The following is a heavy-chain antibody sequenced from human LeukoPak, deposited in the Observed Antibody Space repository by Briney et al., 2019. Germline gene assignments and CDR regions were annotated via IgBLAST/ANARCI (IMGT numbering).Heavy chain of an antibody. Sequence: GGSLRLSCAASGFTFSSYWMHWVRQAPGKGLVWVSRINSDGSSTSYADSVEGRFTISRDNAKNTLYLQMNSLRAEDTAVYYCARVGTGGYCSSTSCPRGAFDYWGQGTLVTVSS. CDR1: GFTFSSYW. CDR3: ARVGTGGYCSSTSCPRGAFDY. J-gene: IGHJ4*02. V-gene: IGHV3-74*01. CDR2: INSDGSST. D-gene: IGHD2-2*01.